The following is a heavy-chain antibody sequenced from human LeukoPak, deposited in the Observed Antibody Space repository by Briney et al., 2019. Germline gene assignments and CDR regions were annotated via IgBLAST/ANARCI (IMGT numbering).Heavy chain of an antibody. J-gene: IGHJ4*02. V-gene: IGHV4-59*01. Sequence: SETLSLTXTVSGGSISSYYWSWIRQPPGKGLEWIGYIYYSGSTNYNPSLKSRVTISVDTSKNQFSLKLSSVTAADTAVYYCARGNPGYRIDYWGQGTLVTVSS. CDR2: IYYSGST. CDR3: ARGNPGYRIDY. D-gene: IGHD6-13*01. CDR1: GGSISSYY.